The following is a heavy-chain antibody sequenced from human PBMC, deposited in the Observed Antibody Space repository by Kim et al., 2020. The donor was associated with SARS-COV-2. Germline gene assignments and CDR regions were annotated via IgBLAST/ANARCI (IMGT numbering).Heavy chain of an antibody. CDR1: GYTFTSYG. V-gene: IGHV1-18*01. CDR3: ARYVSSLIAVLYYGMDV. Sequence: ASVKVSCKASGYTFTSYGISWVRQAPGQGLEWMGWISAYNGNTNYAQKLQGRVTMTTDTSTSTAYMELRSLRSDDTAVYYCARYVSSLIAVLYYGMDVWGQGTTVTVSS. J-gene: IGHJ6*02. D-gene: IGHD6-19*01. CDR2: ISAYNGNT.